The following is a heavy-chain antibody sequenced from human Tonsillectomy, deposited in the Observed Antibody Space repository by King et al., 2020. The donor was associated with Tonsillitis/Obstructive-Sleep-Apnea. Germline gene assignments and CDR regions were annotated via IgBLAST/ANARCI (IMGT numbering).Heavy chain of an antibody. CDR3: AKDLGYCSISSCYTLAFNI. CDR1: GFTFHDYA. V-gene: IGHV3-9*01. J-gene: IGHJ3*02. Sequence: DVQLVESGGGLVQPGRSLRLSCAASGFTFHDYAMHWVRQAPGKGLEWVSGISWNSADIGYADSVKGRFTISRDNAKNSLYLQMNSLRAEDTALYYCAKDLGYCSISSCYTLAFNIWGQGTMVTVSS. CDR2: ISWNSADI. D-gene: IGHD2-2*01.